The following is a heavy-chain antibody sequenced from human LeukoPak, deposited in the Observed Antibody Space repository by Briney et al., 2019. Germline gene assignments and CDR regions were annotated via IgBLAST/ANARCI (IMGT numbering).Heavy chain of an antibody. CDR1: GFTFSSYS. V-gene: IGHV3-48*01. CDR3: ARDRGDYDAFDI. CDR2: ISSSSSTI. D-gene: IGHD4-17*01. J-gene: IGHJ3*02. Sequence: GGSLRLSCAASGFTFSSYSMNWVRQAPGKELEWVSYISSSSSTIYYADSVKGRFTISRDNAKNSLYLQMNSLRAEDTAVYYCARDRGDYDAFDIWGQGTMVTVSS.